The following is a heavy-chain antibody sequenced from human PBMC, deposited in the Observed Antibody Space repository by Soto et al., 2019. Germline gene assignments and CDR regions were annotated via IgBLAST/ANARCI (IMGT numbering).Heavy chain of an antibody. CDR3: ASSSSQLLWFGELPDY. CDR1: GYSFTSYW. D-gene: IGHD3-10*01. Sequence: PGESLKISCKGSGYSFTSYWIGWVRQMPGKGLEWMGIIYPGDSDTRCSPSFQGQVTISADKSISTAYLQWSSLKASDTAMYYCASSSSQLLWFGELPDYWGQGTLVTVSS. V-gene: IGHV5-51*01. J-gene: IGHJ4*02. CDR2: IYPGDSDT.